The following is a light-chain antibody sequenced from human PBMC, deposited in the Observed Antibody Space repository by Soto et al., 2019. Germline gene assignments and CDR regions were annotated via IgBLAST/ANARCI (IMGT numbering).Light chain of an antibody. V-gene: IGKV3-20*01. CDR2: GAS. J-gene: IGKJ5*01. CDR3: QPYGSSPPVT. CDR1: QSVSSSY. Sequence: EIVLTQSPGTLSLSPGERATLSCRASQSVSSSYLAWYQQKPGQAPRLLIYGASGRDTGIPDRFSGSGSVTDFTLTINRLQPEDFAVYYCQPYGSSPPVTFGQGTRMEIK.